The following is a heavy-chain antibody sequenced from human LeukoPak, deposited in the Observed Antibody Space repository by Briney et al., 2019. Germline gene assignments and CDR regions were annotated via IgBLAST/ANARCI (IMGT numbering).Heavy chain of an antibody. D-gene: IGHD3-22*01. V-gene: IGHV4-34*01. CDR1: GGSFSGYY. J-gene: IGHJ5*02. CDR3: AITHSSGSPNWFDP. CDR2: INHSGST. Sequence: SETLSLTCAVYGGSFSGYYWCWIRQPPGKGLECIGEINHSGSTNYNPSLKSRVTISVDTSKNQSSLKLSSVTAADTAVYYCAITHSSGSPNWFDPWGQGTLVTVSS.